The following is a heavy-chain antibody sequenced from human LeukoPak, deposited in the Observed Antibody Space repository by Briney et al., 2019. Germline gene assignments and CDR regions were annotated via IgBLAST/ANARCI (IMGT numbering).Heavy chain of an antibody. CDR1: GDSVSSTA. V-gene: IGHV6-1*01. CDR2: TYYRSKWYN. J-gene: IGHJ4*02. Sequence: SQTLSLTCAISGDSVSSTAWNWIRQSPSRGLEWLGRTYYRSKWYNDYAVSVKSRITINPDTSKNQFSLQLNSVTPEDTAVYYCARGGRGYCTSSSCYFDCWGQGTLVTVSS. D-gene: IGHD2-2*01. CDR3: ARGGRGYCTSSSCYFDC.